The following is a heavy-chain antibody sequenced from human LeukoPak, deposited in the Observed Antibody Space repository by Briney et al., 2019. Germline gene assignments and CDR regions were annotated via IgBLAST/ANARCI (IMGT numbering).Heavy chain of an antibody. V-gene: IGHV1-69*06. CDR3: ARSYYDFWSGYNWFDP. D-gene: IGHD3-3*01. Sequence: GASVKVSCKASGGTFSSYAISWVRQAPGQGLEWMGGIIPIFGTANYAQKFQGRATITADKSTSTAYMELSSLRSEDTAVYYCARSYYDFWSGYNWFDPWGQGTLVTVSS. CDR1: GGTFSSYA. J-gene: IGHJ5*02. CDR2: IIPIFGTA.